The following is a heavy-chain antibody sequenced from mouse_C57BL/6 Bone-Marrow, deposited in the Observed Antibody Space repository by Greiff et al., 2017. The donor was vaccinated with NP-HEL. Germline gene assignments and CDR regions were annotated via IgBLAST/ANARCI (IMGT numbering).Heavy chain of an antibody. CDR2: ISSGSSTI. Sequence: DVHLVESGGGLVKPGGSLKLSCAASGFTFSDYGMHWVRQAPEKGLEWVAYISSGSSTIYYADTVKGRFTISRDNAKNTLFLQMTSLRSEDTAMYYCARPIYYDYVPFAYWGQGTLVTVSA. J-gene: IGHJ3*01. CDR3: ARPIYYDYVPFAY. CDR1: GFTFSDYG. D-gene: IGHD2-4*01. V-gene: IGHV5-17*01.